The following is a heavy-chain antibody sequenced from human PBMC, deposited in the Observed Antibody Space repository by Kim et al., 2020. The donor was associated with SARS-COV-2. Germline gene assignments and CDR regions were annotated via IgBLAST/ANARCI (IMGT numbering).Heavy chain of an antibody. CDR3: ARLGGSYDPVGYYFDY. V-gene: IGHV1-69*04. CDR2: IIPILGIA. J-gene: IGHJ4*02. D-gene: IGHD5-18*01. CDR1: GGTFSSYA. Sequence: SVKVSCKASGGTFSSYAISWVRQAPGQGLEWMGRIIPILGIANYAQKFQGRVTITTDKSTSTAYMELSSLRSEDTAVYYCARLGGSYDPVGYYFDYWGQGTLVTVSS.